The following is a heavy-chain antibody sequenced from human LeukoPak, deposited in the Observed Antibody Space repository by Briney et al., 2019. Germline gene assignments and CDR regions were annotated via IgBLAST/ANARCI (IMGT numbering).Heavy chain of an antibody. J-gene: IGHJ6*03. CDR1: GYTFTSYD. D-gene: IGHD6-13*01. CDR2: MNPNSGNT. CDR3: ARGRRIAAAGIYYYYMDV. Sequence: GASVKVSCKASGYTFTSYDINWVRQATGQGLEWMGWMNPNSGNTGYAQKFQGRVTITRNTSISTAYMELSSLRSEDTAVYYCARGRRIAAAGIYYYYMDVWGKGTTVTVSS. V-gene: IGHV1-8*03.